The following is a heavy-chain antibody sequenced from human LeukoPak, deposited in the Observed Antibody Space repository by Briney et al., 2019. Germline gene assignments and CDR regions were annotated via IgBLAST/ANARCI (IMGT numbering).Heavy chain of an antibody. V-gene: IGHV3-21*01. J-gene: IGHJ4*02. CDR1: GFTFSSYS. D-gene: IGHD6-19*01. Sequence: PGGSLRLSCAASGFTFSSYSMNWVRQAPGKGLEWVSSISSSSSYIYYADSVKGRFTISRDNAKNSLYLQMNSLRAEDTAVYYCARYMGNSEGLGHFDYWGQGTLVTVSS. CDR3: ARYMGNSEGLGHFDY. CDR2: ISSSSSYI.